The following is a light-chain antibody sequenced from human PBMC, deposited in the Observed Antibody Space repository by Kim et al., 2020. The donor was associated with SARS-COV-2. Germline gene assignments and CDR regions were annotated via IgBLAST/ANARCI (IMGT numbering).Light chain of an antibody. CDR3: QMWDSSSNHVV. V-gene: IGLV3-21*04. CDR2: YNS. Sequence: APRKTGRITCGTHNLRSKSVRWYRQKPGQAPVLVIYYNSDRPPGIPERFSGSSSGNTATLTISRVEAGDEADYYCQMWDSSSNHVVFGGGTQLTVL. J-gene: IGLJ2*01. CDR1: NLRSKS.